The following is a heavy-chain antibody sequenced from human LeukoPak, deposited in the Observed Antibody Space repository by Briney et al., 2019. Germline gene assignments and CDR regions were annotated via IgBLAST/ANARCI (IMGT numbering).Heavy chain of an antibody. CDR1: GGTFSSYA. CDR3: ARDHSGCLDY. J-gene: IGHJ4*02. D-gene: IGHD5-12*01. CDR2: IIPIFGIA. Sequence: VASVKVSRKASGGTFSSYAISWVRQAPGQGLEWMGGIIPIFGIANYAQKFQGRVTITADESTSTAYMELSSLRSEDTAVYYCARDHSGCLDYWGQGTLVTVSS. V-gene: IGHV1-69*13.